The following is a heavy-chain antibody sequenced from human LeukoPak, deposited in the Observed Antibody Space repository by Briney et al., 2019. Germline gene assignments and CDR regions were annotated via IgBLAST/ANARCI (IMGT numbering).Heavy chain of an antibody. J-gene: IGHJ4*02. CDR2: INSDGSST. Sequence: GGSLRLSCAASGFTFSSYGMHWVRQAPGKGLVWVSRINSDGSSTSYADSVKGRFTISRDNAKNTLYLQMNSLRAEDTAVYYCARGVYYYDSSGYSNGNDYWGQGTLVTVSS. V-gene: IGHV3-74*01. CDR3: ARGVYYYDSSGYSNGNDY. CDR1: GFTFSSYG. D-gene: IGHD3-22*01.